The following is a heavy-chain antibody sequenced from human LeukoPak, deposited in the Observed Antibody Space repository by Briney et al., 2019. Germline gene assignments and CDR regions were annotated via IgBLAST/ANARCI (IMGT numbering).Heavy chain of an antibody. J-gene: IGHJ5*02. CDR3: ARERVAGPNWFDP. V-gene: IGHV3-21*01. CDR1: GFTFSSYS. CDR2: ISSSSSYI. Sequence: GGPLRLSCAASGFTFSSYSINWVRQAPGKGLEWVSSISSSSSYIYYADSVKGRFTISRDNAKNSLYLQMNSLRAEDTAVYYCARERVAGPNWFDPWGQGTLVTVSS. D-gene: IGHD6-19*01.